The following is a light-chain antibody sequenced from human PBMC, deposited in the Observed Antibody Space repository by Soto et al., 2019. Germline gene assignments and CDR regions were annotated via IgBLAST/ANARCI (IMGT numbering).Light chain of an antibody. CDR1: QGISTY. CDR2: GAS. CDR3: QQLNAYPIT. Sequence: QLTQSPSSLSASVGDSVTIACRASQGISTYLSWYQQKPGKAPKLLIYGASTLQSGVPSRFSGSGSGTEFTLTISSLQPEDFATYYCQQLNAYPITFGQGTRLEI. J-gene: IGKJ5*01. V-gene: IGKV1-9*01.